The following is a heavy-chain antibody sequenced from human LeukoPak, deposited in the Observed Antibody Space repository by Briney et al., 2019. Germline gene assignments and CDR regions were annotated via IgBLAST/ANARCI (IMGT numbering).Heavy chain of an antibody. D-gene: IGHD3-16*01. CDR2: IYYSGST. CDR3: ARHSFRFAYYYYYYMDV. J-gene: IGHJ6*03. Sequence: SETLSLTCTVPGGSISSSSYYWGWIRQPPGKGLEWIGSIYYSGSTYYNPSLKSRVTISVDTSKNQFSLKLSSVTAADTAVYYCARHSFRFAYYYYYYMDVWGKGTTVTVSS. CDR1: GGSISSSSYY. V-gene: IGHV4-39*01.